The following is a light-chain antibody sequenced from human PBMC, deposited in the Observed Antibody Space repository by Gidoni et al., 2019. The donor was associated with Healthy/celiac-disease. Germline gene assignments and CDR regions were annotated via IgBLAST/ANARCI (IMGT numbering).Light chain of an antibody. CDR3: SSYRSSSTWV. Sequence: QSALTQPASVSGSPGPSITISCTGTSSDVGPYNYVSWYQQHPGKAPKLLIYDVSNRPSGVSNRFSGSKSGNTASLTISGLQADDEADYYCSSYRSSSTWVFGGGTKLTVL. CDR1: SSDVGPYNY. J-gene: IGLJ3*02. CDR2: DVS. V-gene: IGLV2-14*03.